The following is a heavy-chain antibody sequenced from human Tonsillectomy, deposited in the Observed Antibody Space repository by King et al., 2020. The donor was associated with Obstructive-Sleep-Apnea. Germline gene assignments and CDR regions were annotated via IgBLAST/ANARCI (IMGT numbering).Heavy chain of an antibody. CDR2: ISSSSSTI. V-gene: IGHV3-48*04. Sequence: DVQLVESGGGLVHPGGSLRLSCAASGFTFSSYSMNWVRQAPGKGLEWVSYISSSSSTIYYADSVKGRFTISRDNAKNSLYLQMNSLRAEETAVYYCAREGDHYCCGGSCYPYYYYYGMDVWGQGTTVTVSS. J-gene: IGHJ6*02. CDR3: AREGDHYCCGGSCYPYYYYYGMDV. CDR1: GFTFSSYS. D-gene: IGHD2-15*01.